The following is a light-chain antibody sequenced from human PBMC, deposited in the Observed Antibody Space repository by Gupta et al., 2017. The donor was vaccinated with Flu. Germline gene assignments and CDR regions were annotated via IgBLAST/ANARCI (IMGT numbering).Light chain of an antibody. V-gene: IGLV1-44*01. Sequence: SVLTQPPSVSGTPGQRVTISCSGSRSNIGTTAVNWYQQLPGTTPKLLIYSNNQRPSGVPDRFSGSRSGTSASLAISGLQSEDEADYYCAAWDDSLDAWVFGGGTQLTVL. CDR2: SNN. J-gene: IGLJ3*02. CDR1: RSNIGTTA. CDR3: AAWDDSLDAWV.